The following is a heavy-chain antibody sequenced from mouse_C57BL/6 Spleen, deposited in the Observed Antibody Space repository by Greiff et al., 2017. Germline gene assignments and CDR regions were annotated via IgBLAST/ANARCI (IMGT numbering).Heavy chain of an antibody. CDR3: ASSDKYPFAY. Sequence: QVQLKEPGAELVRPGSSVKLSCKASGYTFTSYWMHWVKQRPIQGLEWIGNIDPSDSETNYNQKFKDKATLTVDKSSSTAYMQLSSLTSEDSAVYYCASSDKYPFAYWGQGTLVTVSA. CDR1: GYTFTSYW. D-gene: IGHD5-1*01. CDR2: IDPSDSET. J-gene: IGHJ3*01. V-gene: IGHV1-52*01.